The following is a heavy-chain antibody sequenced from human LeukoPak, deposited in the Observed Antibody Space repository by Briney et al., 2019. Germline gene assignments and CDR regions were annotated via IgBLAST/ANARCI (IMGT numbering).Heavy chain of an antibody. D-gene: IGHD5-18*01. CDR2: INPDGSEK. V-gene: IGHV3-7*03. CDR1: GFTFSNYW. J-gene: IGHJ4*02. Sequence: GGSLRLSCVGSGFTFSNYWMNWVRQAPGKGLEWVANINPDGSEKRHVDSVEGRFTVSRDNAKYTLYLQMSSLRVEDTAAYFCVGYGNDNVWGQGTLVTVAS. CDR3: VGYGNDNV.